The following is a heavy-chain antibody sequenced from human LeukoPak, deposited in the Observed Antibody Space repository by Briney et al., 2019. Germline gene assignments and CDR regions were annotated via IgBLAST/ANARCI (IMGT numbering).Heavy chain of an antibody. J-gene: IGHJ4*02. D-gene: IGHD2-21*02. CDR2: IGTTSGAI. V-gene: IGHV3-48*01. CDR3: ARFRTWGDKAFDY. Sequence: ETLSLTCTVSGGSVRSSSYYWGWIRQAPGKGLEWVSYIGTTSGAIYYADSVKGRFTISRDSAKNSLYLQMNSLRAEDTAVYYCARFRTWGDKAFDYWGQGTLVTVSS. CDR1: GGSVRSSS.